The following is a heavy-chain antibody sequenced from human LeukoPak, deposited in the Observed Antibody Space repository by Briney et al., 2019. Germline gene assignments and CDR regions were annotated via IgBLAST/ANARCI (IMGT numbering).Heavy chain of an antibody. CDR2: ISSSSSTI. CDR1: GITFSSYS. D-gene: IGHD2-2*01. V-gene: IGHV3-48*04. J-gene: IGHJ6*02. CDR3: ARDDQLDPDGMDV. Sequence: PGGSLRLSCAASGITFSSYSMNWVRQAPGKGLGWVSYISSSSSTIYYADSVKGRFTISRDNAKNSLYLRMNSLRTEDTAVYYCARDDQLDPDGMDVWGQGTTVTVSS.